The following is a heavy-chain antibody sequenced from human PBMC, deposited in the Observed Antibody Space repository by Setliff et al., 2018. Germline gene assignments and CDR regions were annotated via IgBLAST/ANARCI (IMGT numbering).Heavy chain of an antibody. Sequence: SETLSLTCTVSGGSISSGTYYWSWIRQPAGKGLEWIGRLHTSGSIDYNPSLESRVTISVDTSKNQFSLRLRSETAADTAVYFCARDNTMVGATDYWGLGTLVTVSS. CDR2: LHTSGSI. V-gene: IGHV4-61*02. D-gene: IGHD1-26*01. J-gene: IGHJ4*02. CDR3: ARDNTMVGATDY. CDR1: GGSISSGTYY.